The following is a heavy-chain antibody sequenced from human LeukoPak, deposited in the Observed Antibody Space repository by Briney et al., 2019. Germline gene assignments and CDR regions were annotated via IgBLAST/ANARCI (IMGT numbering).Heavy chain of an antibody. CDR2: INHNGGP. CDR3: ARAFLSRSPPLYFDY. CDR1: GGSFSDYY. J-gene: IGHJ4*02. D-gene: IGHD3-3*02. V-gene: IGHV4-34*01. Sequence: KPSETLSLTCAVYGGSFSDYYWAGIRQPPGKGLEWIGEINHNGGPNYNPSLKSRVTISVDTSKNQFSLKLSSVTAADTAVYYCARAFLSRSPPLYFDYWGQGTLVTVSS.